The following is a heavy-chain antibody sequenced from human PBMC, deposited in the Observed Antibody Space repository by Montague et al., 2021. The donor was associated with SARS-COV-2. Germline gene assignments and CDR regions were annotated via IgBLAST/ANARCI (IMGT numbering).Heavy chain of an antibody. J-gene: IGHJ4*02. CDR2: IYYSGGANYYPSLVT. CDR3: ARGSGYSGYALAY. Sequence: SETLSLTCTVSGDSINNYYWSWIRQSPGKGLEYIGYIYYSGGANYYPSLVTNYNPSFESRVAISLDTSKNQFSLHLSSVTTADTAVYYCARGSGYSGYALAYWGQGNLVTVSS. V-gene: IGHV4-59*01. CDR1: GDSINNYY. D-gene: IGHD5-12*01.